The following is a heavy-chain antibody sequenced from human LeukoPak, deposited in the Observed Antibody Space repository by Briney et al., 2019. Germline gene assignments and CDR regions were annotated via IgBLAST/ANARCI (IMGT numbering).Heavy chain of an antibody. CDR2: INTNTGNP. CDR3: ARGFRYYYDSSGYYLDY. CDR1: GYTFTSYA. J-gene: IGHJ4*02. Sequence: ASVKVSCKASGYTFTSYAMNWVRQAPGQGLEWMGWINTNTGNPTYAQGFAGRFVFSLDTSVSTAYLQISSLKAEDTAVYYCARGFRYYYDSSGYYLDYWGQGTLVTVSS. V-gene: IGHV7-4-1*02. D-gene: IGHD3-22*01.